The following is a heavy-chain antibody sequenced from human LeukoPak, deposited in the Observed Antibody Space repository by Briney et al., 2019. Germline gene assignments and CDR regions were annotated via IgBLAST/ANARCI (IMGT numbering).Heavy chain of an antibody. J-gene: IGHJ4*02. CDR2: ISGSATST. V-gene: IGHV3-23*01. CDR3: AKDLLRTVVVISAAGYYLDS. CDR1: GFTFSSYG. Sequence: GGSLRLSCAASGFTFSSYGMSWVRQAPGKGLEWVSTISGSATSTNYADSVKGRFTISRDNSKNTPYLQMNSLRAEDTAVYYCAKDLLRTVVVISAAGYYLDSWGQGTLVTVSS. D-gene: IGHD3-22*01.